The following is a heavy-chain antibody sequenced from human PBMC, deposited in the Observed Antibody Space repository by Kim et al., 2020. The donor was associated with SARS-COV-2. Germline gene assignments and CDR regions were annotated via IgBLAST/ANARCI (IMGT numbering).Heavy chain of an antibody. CDR1: GYTFTFYA. J-gene: IGHJ5*01. V-gene: IGHV1-3*01. CDR2: ISAANGNT. D-gene: IGHD3-9*01. Sequence: ASVKVSCKASGYTFTFYAMHWVRQAPGQRLEWMGWISAANGNTKYSQKFQDRVTITRDTSASTAYMELSSLRSEDTAVYFCARARSYDILTGYWGFDSWGQGTLVTVSS. CDR3: ARARSYDILTGYWGFDS.